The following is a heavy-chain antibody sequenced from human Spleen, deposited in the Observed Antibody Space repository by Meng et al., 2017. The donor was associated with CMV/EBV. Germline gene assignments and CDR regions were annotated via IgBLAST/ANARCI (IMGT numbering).Heavy chain of an antibody. CDR3: ARDPYYDSSGYPGRAFDP. D-gene: IGHD3-22*01. V-gene: IGHV4-59*01. CDR1: GGSMISYY. Sequence: GSLRLSCTVSGGSMISYYWSWIRQPPGKGLEWVGYVDHSGSTTYNPSLKSRVTISLVTSENQFSLQVTSVTAADTAMYYCARDPYYDSSGYPGRAFDPWGQGTLVTVSS. J-gene: IGHJ5*02. CDR2: VDHSGST.